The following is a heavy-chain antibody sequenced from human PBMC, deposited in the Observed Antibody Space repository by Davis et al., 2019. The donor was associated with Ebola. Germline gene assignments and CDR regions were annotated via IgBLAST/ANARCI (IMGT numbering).Heavy chain of an antibody. CDR1: PFSFRSYD. CDR2: IGTAGDT. CDR3: ARAGFGEIYFDY. D-gene: IGHD3-10*01. Sequence: PGGSLRLSCAASPFSFRSYDMHWVRQATGKGLEWVSAIGTAGDTYYPGSVKGRFTISREKAKNSLYLQMNSLRGEDTAVYYCARAGFGEIYFDYWGQGTLVTVSS. J-gene: IGHJ4*02. V-gene: IGHV3-13*01.